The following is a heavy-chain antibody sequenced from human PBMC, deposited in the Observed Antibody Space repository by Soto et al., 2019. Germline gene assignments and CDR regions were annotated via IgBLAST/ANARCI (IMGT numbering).Heavy chain of an antibody. CDR3: ARDGEEYSSSWFNWFDP. Sequence: GGSLRLSCAASGFTFSDYYMSWIRQAPGKGLEWVSYISSSGSTIYYADSVKGRFTISRDNAKNSLYLQMNSLRDEDTAVYYCARDGEEYSSSWFNWFDPWGQGTLVTVSS. CDR1: GFTFSDYY. J-gene: IGHJ5*02. CDR2: ISSSGSTI. V-gene: IGHV3-11*04. D-gene: IGHD6-13*01.